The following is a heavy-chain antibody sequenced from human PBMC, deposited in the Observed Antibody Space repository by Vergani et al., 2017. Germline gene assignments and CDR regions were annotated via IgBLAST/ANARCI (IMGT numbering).Heavy chain of an antibody. V-gene: IGHV3-66*01. CDR2: IYSGGST. Sequence: EVQLVESGGGLVQPGGSLRLSCAASGFTVSSNYMSWVRQAPGKGLEWVSVIYSGGSTYYADSVKGSITISRDNSKNTLYLQMNSLRAEDTAVYYCARDLSTSVAGILYGMDVWGQGTTVTVSS. CDR1: GFTVSSNY. J-gene: IGHJ6*02. D-gene: IGHD6-19*01. CDR3: ARDLSTSVAGILYGMDV.